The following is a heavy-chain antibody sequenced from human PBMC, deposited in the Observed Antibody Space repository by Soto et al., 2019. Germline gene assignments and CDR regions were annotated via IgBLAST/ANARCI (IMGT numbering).Heavy chain of an antibody. D-gene: IGHD6-13*01. V-gene: IGHV5-51*01. CDR1: GYSSTSYW. Sequence: PGESLKISCKGSGYSSTSYWIGWVRQMPGKGLEWMGIIYPGDSDTRYSPSFQGQVTISADKSISTAYLQWSSLKASDTAMYYCARHWGVGIAAAGTRWFDPWGQGTLVTVSS. CDR2: IYPGDSDT. J-gene: IGHJ5*02. CDR3: ARHWGVGIAAAGTRWFDP.